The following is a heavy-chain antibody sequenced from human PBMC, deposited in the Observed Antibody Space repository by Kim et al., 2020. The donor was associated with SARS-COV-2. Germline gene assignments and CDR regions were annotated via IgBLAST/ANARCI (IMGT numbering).Heavy chain of an antibody. J-gene: IGHJ5*02. D-gene: IGHD6-13*01. Sequence: SETLSLTCTVSGGSISSSSYYWGWIRQPPGKGLEWIGSIYYSGSTYYNPSLKSRVTISVDTSKIQFSLKLSSVTAADTAVYYCARHSYSSSWYNWFDPWGQGTLVTVSS. V-gene: IGHV4-39*01. CDR1: GGSISSSSYY. CDR3: ARHSYSSSWYNWFDP. CDR2: IYYSGST.